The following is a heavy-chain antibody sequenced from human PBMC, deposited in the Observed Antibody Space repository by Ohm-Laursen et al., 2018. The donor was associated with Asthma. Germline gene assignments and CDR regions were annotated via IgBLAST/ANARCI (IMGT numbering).Heavy chain of an antibody. V-gene: IGHV4-31*03. CDR2: IYYSGST. Sequence: PSQTLSFTCTVSGGSISSGGYYWSWIRQHPGKGLEWIGYIYYSGSTYYSPSLKSRVTISVDTSKNQFSLKLSSVTAADTAVYYCARGGRLQGFHFDPWGQGTLVTVSS. D-gene: IGHD3-16*01. CDR1: GGSISSGGYY. CDR3: ARGGRLQGFHFDP. J-gene: IGHJ5*02.